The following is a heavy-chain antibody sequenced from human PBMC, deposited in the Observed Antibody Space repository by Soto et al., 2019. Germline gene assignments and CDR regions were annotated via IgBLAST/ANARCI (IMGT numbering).Heavy chain of an antibody. D-gene: IGHD6-19*01. J-gene: IGHJ5*02. CDR1: CGPIRSSLYY. Sequence: PSENLSLTCTVSCGPIRSSLYYCGWIRQPPGKGLDWIGSIYYIGSTYYNPSLKSQVTISVETSKNQFSLKLSSVTAADTAVYYCARDRLVGRGWYILGEYNWFDPWGQGTLVTGSS. CDR3: ARDRLVGRGWYILGEYNWFDP. V-gene: IGHV4-39*02. CDR2: IYYIGST.